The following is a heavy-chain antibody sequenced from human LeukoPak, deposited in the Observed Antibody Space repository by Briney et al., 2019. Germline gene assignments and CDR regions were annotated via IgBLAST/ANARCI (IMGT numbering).Heavy chain of an antibody. CDR3: TRGKGWLDP. CDR1: GFTFSSYA. V-gene: IGHV3-23*01. J-gene: IGHJ5*02. Sequence: GGSLRLSCAASGFTFSSYAMSWVRQAPGKGLEWVSAISGSGGSTYYADSVKGRFTISRDNAKNSLYLQMNSLRAEDTAVYYCTRGKGWLDPWGQGTLVTVSS. CDR2: ISGSGGST.